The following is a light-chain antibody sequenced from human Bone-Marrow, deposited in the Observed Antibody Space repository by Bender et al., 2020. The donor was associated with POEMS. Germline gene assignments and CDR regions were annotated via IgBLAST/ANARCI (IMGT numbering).Light chain of an antibody. CDR2: DVN. Sequence: QSALTQPASVSGSPGQSITISCTGTSSDVGGYHYVSWYQQYPGRAPKLMIYDVNKRPSGVPDRFSGSKSGNTASLTVSGLQAEDEADYYCSAHADTYVVFGTGTKVSVL. CDR1: SSDVGGYHY. J-gene: IGLJ1*01. CDR3: SAHADTYVV. V-gene: IGLV2-8*01.